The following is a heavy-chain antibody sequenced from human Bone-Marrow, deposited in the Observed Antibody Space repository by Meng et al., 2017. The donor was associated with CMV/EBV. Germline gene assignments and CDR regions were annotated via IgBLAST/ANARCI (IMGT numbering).Heavy chain of an antibody. CDR1: GYNFASFW. Sequence: GESLKISCKGSGYNFASFWIGWVRQMPGKGLEWMGIIYPGDSDTKYSPSFEGQVTVSVDKSVATAYLQWSSLKASDTAMYYCARHGPDIVVVPTARNGFDIWGQGTMVTVSS. CDR3: ARHGPDIVVVPTARNGFDI. D-gene: IGHD2-15*01. J-gene: IGHJ3*02. CDR2: IYPGDSDT. V-gene: IGHV5-51*01.